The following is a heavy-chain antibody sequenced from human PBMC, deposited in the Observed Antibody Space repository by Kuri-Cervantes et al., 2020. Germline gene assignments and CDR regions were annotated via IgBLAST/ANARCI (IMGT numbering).Heavy chain of an antibody. J-gene: IGHJ4*02. CDR2: IYSGGSI. V-gene: IGHV3-53*01. CDR1: GFTVSSNY. D-gene: IGHD3-22*01. CDR3: ARSYYDSSGLSGMDV. Sequence: GGSLRLSCAASGFTVSSNYMSWVRQAPGKGLEWVSVIYSGGSIYYADSVKGRFTISRDNSKNTVYLQMNSLRAEDTAVYYCARSYYDSSGLSGMDVWGQGTLVTVSS.